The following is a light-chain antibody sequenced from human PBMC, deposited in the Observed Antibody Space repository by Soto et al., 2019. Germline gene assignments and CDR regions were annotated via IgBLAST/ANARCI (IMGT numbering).Light chain of an antibody. CDR2: AAS. Sequence: DIQMTQSPSSLSASVGDRVTITCRARQGIRNYLAWYQQKPGKVPKLLIYAASTLQSGVPSRCSGRGSGTDFTLTISSLQPEDVGTYYCQNYNSAPLTFGGGTKVDIK. CDR1: QGIRNY. CDR3: QNYNSAPLT. V-gene: IGKV1-27*01. J-gene: IGKJ4*01.